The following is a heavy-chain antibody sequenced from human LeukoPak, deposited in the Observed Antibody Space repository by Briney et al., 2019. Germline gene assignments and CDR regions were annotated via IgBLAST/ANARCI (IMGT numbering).Heavy chain of an antibody. CDR1: GGSITSSNW. CDR3: ARDSHYGSGSSYYFDY. J-gene: IGHJ4*02. CDR2: IYHSGST. D-gene: IGHD3-10*01. Sequence: SETLSLTCAVSGGSITSSNWWSWVRQPPGKGLEWIGEIYHSGSTNYNASLKSRVTISVDKAKNQFSLRLSSVTATDTAVYYCARDSHYGSGSSYYFDYWGQGTLSPSPQ. V-gene: IGHV4-4*02.